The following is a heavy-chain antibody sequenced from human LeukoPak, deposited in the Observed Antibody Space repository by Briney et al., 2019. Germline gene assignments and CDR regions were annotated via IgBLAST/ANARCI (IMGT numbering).Heavy chain of an antibody. CDR1: GFAFNTYG. V-gene: IGHV3-23*01. Sequence: AGGSLRLSCAASGFAFNTYGMSWVRQAPGKGLEWVSAISGSGGNTYYADSVKGRFTISRDNSKNTLYLQMNSLRAEDTALYYCAKDRTWGLDYWGQGTLVTVSS. CDR3: AKDRTWGLDY. J-gene: IGHJ4*02. D-gene: IGHD7-27*01. CDR2: ISGSGGNT.